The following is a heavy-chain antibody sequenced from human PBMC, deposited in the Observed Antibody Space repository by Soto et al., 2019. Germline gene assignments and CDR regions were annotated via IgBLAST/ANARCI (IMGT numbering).Heavy chain of an antibody. CDR1: GGSINNNNYY. D-gene: IGHD6-13*01. V-gene: IGHV4-39*07. CDR2: VSYTGTT. CDR3: ARDHIAAAGWYYYGMDV. Sequence: PSETLSLTCTVSGGSINNNNYYWGWVRQPPGKGLEWIGSVSYTGTTYYSTSLKSQVITSIDTSRNQFSLKLASVTAADTAVYYCARDHIAAAGWYYYGMDVWGQGTTVT. J-gene: IGHJ6*02.